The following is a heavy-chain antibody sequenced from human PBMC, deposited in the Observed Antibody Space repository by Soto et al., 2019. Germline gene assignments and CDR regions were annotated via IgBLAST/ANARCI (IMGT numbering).Heavy chain of an antibody. J-gene: IGHJ4*02. CDR1: GGSISSYY. V-gene: IGHV4-59*01. CDR2: IYYSGST. D-gene: IGHD5-12*01. Sequence: SETLSLTCTVSGGSISSYYWSWIRQPPGKGLEWIGYIYYSGSTNYNPSLKSRVTISVDTSKNQFSLKLSSVTAADTAVYYCARDVSGYDIFDYWGQGTLVTVSS. CDR3: ARDVSGYDIFDY.